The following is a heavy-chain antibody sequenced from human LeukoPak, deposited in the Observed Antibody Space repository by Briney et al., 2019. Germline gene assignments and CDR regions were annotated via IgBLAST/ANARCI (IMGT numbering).Heavy chain of an antibody. J-gene: IGHJ4*02. CDR2: IYYTGNT. D-gene: IGHD2-15*01. Sequence: PSETLSLNCTVSGDSITNYFWSWIRQPPGKGLEWIGYIYYTGNTNYKPSLKSRVTISVDTSTNQFSLRLRSVTAADTAVYYCARGRVAYSAYYFDYWGRGTLVTVSS. CDR3: ARGRVAYSAYYFDY. CDR1: GDSITNYF. V-gene: IGHV4-59*01.